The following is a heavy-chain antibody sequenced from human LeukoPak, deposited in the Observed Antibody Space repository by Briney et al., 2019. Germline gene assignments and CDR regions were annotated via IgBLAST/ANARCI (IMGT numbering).Heavy chain of an antibody. Sequence: GSLRLSCAASGFTFSSSAMSWVRQAPGKGLEWVSSISGSGSGGSTYYADSVKGRFTISRDNSKNTLYLQMNSLRVEDTAVYYCAKSGYNRFDYWGQGTLVTVSS. CDR2: ISGSGSGGST. J-gene: IGHJ4*02. D-gene: IGHD5-24*01. CDR3: AKSGYNRFDY. CDR1: GFTFSSSA. V-gene: IGHV3-23*01.